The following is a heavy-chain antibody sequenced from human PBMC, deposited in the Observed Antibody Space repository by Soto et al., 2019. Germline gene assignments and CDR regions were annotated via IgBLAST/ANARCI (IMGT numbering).Heavy chain of an antibody. CDR1: GLSLTTRGIS. J-gene: IGHJ6*02. D-gene: IGHD6-13*01. CDR2: IDWDDDK. CDR3: ARFILAAGVGYYGMDV. Sequence: GSGPTLFNPTLTLTLACTFSGLSLTTRGISVTWNPQPPGKAMEWRARIDWDDDKYYRTSLKTRLSISKDSAIDQVVLTMTNMDPVDTATYYCARFILAAGVGYYGMDVCGQGTTVTVSS. V-gene: IGHV2-70*11.